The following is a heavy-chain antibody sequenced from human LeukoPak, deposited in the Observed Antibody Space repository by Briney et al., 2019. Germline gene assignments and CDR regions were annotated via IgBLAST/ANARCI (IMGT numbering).Heavy chain of an antibody. CDR1: GGSISSSSYY. J-gene: IGHJ2*01. CDR2: IYYSGST. CDR3: TRGPGYFDL. V-gene: IGHV4-39*07. Sequence: KPSETLSLTCTVSGGSISSSSYYWGWIRQPPGKGLEWIGSIYYSGSTYYNPSLKSRVTISVDTSKNQFSLELSSVTAADTAVYYCTRGPGYFDLWGRGTLVTVSS.